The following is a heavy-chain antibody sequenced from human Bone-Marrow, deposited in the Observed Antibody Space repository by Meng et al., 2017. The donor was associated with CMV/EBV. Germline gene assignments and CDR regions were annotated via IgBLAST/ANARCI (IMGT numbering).Heavy chain of an antibody. CDR2: INQDGTQT. CDR3: ARLRAVAGPYYYYYYGMDV. V-gene: IGHV3-7*01. Sequence: GGSLRLSCAASGFVFSDFWMLWVRQAPGKGLDWVAIINQDGTQTYYADSVRGRFTISRDNAKDSMFLLMDNLGAEDTAVYYCARLRAVAGPYYYYYYGMDVWGQGTTVTVSS. CDR1: GFVFSDFW. J-gene: IGHJ6*02. D-gene: IGHD6-19*01.